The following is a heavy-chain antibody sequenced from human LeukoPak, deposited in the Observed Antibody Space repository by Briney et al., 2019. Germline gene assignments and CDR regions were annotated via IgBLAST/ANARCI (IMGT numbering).Heavy chain of an antibody. CDR1: GYTFTTYG. D-gene: IGHD6-19*01. V-gene: IGHV1-18*01. CDR2: ISTYNGNT. CDR3: ARVASSSGYWFDP. J-gene: IGHJ5*02. Sequence: ASVKVSCKASGYTFTTYGITWVRQAPGQGLEWMGWISTYNGNTNYAQKLQGRVTMTTDTSTSTAYMELRSLRSDDTAVYYCARVASSSGYWFDPWGQGTLVTVSS.